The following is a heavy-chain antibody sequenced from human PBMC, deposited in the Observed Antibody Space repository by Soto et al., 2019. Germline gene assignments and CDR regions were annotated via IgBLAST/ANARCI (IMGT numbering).Heavy chain of an antibody. Sequence: ETLSLTCTVSGGSISSYYWSWIRQPPGKGLEWIGYIYYSGSTNYNPSLKSRGTISVDTSKNQFSLKLSSVTAADTAVYYCTIAARRGFYYGMDVWGQGTTVTVSS. CDR1: GGSISSYY. J-gene: IGHJ6*02. V-gene: IGHV4-59*08. D-gene: IGHD6-6*01. CDR2: IYYSGST. CDR3: TIAARRGFYYGMDV.